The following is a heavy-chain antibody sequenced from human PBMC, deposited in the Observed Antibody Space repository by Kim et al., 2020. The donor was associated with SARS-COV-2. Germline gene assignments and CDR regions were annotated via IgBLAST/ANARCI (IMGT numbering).Heavy chain of an antibody. CDR1: GFSVSVTY. CDR2: LYTGGSS. D-gene: IGHD2-15*01. CDR3: ACVVAENRDYYYMDV. Sequence: GGSLRLSCAASGFSVSVTYMSWVRQAPGRGLEWVSVLYTGGSSYYADSLKGSCIISRADSANTLYLRMNSLSATDTAVSFCACVVAENRDYYYMDVWG. V-gene: IGHV3-66*01. J-gene: IGHJ6*03.